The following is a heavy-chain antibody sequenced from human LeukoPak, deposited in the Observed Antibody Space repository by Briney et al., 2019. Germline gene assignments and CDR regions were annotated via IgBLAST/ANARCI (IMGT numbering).Heavy chain of an antibody. Sequence: SETLSLTCSVSDGSISSFCWSWIRQPAGKGLEWIGRIHTSGSTDYNPSLKSRVTMSVDTSKNQFSLKLNSVTAADTAVYYCARWGEHTALRVHAFDIWGQGTMVTVSS. J-gene: IGHJ3*02. D-gene: IGHD3-3*01. CDR2: IHTSGST. CDR3: ARWGEHTALRVHAFDI. V-gene: IGHV4-4*07. CDR1: DGSISSFC.